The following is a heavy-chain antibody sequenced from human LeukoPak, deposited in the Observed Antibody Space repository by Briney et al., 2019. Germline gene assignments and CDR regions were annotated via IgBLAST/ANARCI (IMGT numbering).Heavy chain of an antibody. D-gene: IGHD3-22*01. CDR1: GFTFSSYG. CDR3: AKDRNYYDSSGYYNYFDY. Sequence: GGSLRLSRAASGFTFSSYGMHWVRQAPGKGLEWVALISYDGSNKYYADSVKGRFTISRDNSKNTLYLQMNSLRAEDTAVYYCAKDRNYYDSSGYYNYFDYWGQGTLVTVSS. J-gene: IGHJ4*02. V-gene: IGHV3-30*18. CDR2: ISYDGSNK.